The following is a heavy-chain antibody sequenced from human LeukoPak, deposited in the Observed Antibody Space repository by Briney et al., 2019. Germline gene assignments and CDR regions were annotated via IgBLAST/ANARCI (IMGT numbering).Heavy chain of an antibody. D-gene: IGHD3-22*01. CDR1: GFTFSSYS. V-gene: IGHV3-53*01. CDR3: AGAEYDSSLGFAY. J-gene: IGHJ4*02. CDR2: ISSYDST. Sequence: GGSLRLSCAASGFTFSSYSMNWVRQAPGKGLEWLSLISSYDSTYYADSVKGRFTIPRDNSKNTVSLQMNSLRAEDSAVYYCAGAEYDSSLGFAYWGQGTLVTVSS.